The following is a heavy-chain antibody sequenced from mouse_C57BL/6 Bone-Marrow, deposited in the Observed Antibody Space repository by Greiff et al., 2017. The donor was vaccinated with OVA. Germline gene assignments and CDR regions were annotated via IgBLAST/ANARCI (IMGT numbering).Heavy chain of an antibody. V-gene: IGHV1-69*01. CDR1: GYTFTSYW. D-gene: IGHD2-4*01. J-gene: IGHJ4*01. CDR2: IDPSDSYT. CDR3: ARSTYDHDMDY. Sequence: VQLQQPGAELVMPGASVKLSCKASGYTFTSYWMHWVKQRPGQGLEWIGEIDPSDSYTNYNQKFKGKSTLTVDKSSSTAYRQLSSLTSEDSAVYYCARSTYDHDMDYWGQGTSVTVSS.